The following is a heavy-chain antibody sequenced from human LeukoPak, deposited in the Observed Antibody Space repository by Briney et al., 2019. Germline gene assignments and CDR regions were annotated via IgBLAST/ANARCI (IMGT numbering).Heavy chain of an antibody. CDR3: ARGLGYCSSTSCYAGSDY. J-gene: IGHJ4*02. CDR1: GFTFSSYA. Sequence: PGGSLRLSCAASGFTFSSYAMHWVRQAPGKGLEYVSAISSNGGSTYYANSVKGRFTISRDNFKNTLYLQMGSLRAEDMAVYYCARGLGYCSSTSCYAGSDYWGQGTLVTVSS. D-gene: IGHD2-2*01. V-gene: IGHV3-64*01. CDR2: ISSNGGST.